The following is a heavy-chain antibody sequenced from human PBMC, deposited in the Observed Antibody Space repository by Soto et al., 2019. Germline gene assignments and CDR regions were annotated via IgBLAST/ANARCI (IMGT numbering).Heavy chain of an antibody. CDR3: LRDQRHWNEFADQ. Sequence: VQLVESGGGLVQPGGSLRLSCAASGFAFGRYWMHWVRQAPGKGLVWVSRIRQDGAIATKADSVKGRFTISRDNAKNTLFLQMNSLRADDTAVYYCLRDQRHWNEFADQWGQGTLVTVSS. CDR2: IRQDGAIA. CDR1: GFAFGRYW. D-gene: IGHD1-1*01. V-gene: IGHV3-74*01. J-gene: IGHJ4*02.